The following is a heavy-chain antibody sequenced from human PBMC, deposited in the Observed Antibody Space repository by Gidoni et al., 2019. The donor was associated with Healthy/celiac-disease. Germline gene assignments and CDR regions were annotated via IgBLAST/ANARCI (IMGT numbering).Heavy chain of an antibody. Sequence: QVQLQESGPGLVKPSQTLSLTCPVSGGSISSGDYYWSWIRPPPGKGLEWIGYIYYSGSTYYHPSLKSRVTISVDTSKNQFSLKLSSVTASDTAVYYCARYCSGCSCQPEGFDYWGQGTLVTVSS. CDR3: ARYCSGCSCQPEGFDY. D-gene: IGHD2-15*01. CDR2: IYYSGST. V-gene: IGHV4-30-4*01. CDR1: GGSISSGDYY. J-gene: IGHJ4*02.